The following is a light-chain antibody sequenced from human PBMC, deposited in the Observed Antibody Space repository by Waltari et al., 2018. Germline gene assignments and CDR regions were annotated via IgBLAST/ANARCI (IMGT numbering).Light chain of an antibody. Sequence: QSALTQPASVSGPPGQSITISCTGPSSDVGGHNYVSWYQQHPGKAPKLIIYDVTDRPSGVSNRFSGSKFGNTASLTISGLQAEDEADYYCSSYTSSGTPYVFGTGTRVTVL. CDR3: SSYTSSGTPYV. V-gene: IGLV2-14*03. CDR2: DVT. J-gene: IGLJ1*01. CDR1: SSDVGGHNY.